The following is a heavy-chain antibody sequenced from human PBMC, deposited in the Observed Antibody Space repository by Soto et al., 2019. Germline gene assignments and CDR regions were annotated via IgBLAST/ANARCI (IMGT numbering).Heavy chain of an antibody. CDR3: ASSMTTAWTAIDYFDY. D-gene: IGHD4-17*01. CDR2: ISHDGSDK. CDR1: GFPFGDFG. V-gene: IGHV3-30*03. Sequence: GGSLRLSCAASGFPFGDFGMHWLRQAPGKGLEWVAVISHDGSDKFYADSVKARFTISADKSISTAYLQWSSLKASDTAMYYCASSMTTAWTAIDYFDYWGQGTLVTVSS. J-gene: IGHJ4*02.